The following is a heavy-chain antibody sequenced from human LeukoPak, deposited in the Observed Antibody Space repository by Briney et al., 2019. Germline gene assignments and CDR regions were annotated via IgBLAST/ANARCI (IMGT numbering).Heavy chain of an antibody. Sequence: GGSLRLSCAASGFTFSSYAMSWVRQAPGKGLEWVSYISSSSSTIYYADSVKGRFTISRDNAKNSLYLQMNSLRAEDTAVYYCARGPPLGCSGGSCPPPFDPWGQGTLVTVSS. CDR2: ISSSSSTI. J-gene: IGHJ5*02. CDR3: ARGPPLGCSGGSCPPPFDP. V-gene: IGHV3-48*01. D-gene: IGHD2-15*01. CDR1: GFTFSSYA.